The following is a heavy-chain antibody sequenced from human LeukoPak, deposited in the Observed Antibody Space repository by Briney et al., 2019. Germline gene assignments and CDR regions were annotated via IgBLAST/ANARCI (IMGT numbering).Heavy chain of an antibody. CDR2: ISGSGA. D-gene: IGHD4-17*01. J-gene: IGHJ3*02. CDR3: AKDPNGDYIGAFDI. V-gene: IGHV3-23*01. CDR1: KFNFHNYG. Sequence: GGSLRLSCTAPKFNFHNYGLTWVRQAPGKELEWVSSISGSGAQYAASVQGRFTISRDNSKNTLYLQMNSLRAEDTAVYYCAKDPNGDYIGAFDIWGQGTMVTVSS.